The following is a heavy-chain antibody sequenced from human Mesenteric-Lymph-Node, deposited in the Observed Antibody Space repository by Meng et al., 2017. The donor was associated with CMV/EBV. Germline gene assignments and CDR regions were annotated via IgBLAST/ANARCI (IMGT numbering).Heavy chain of an antibody. CDR3: ARHQRWLKSEGGFNY. CDR1: GGSFSGYY. CDR2: INHSGST. Sequence: QGQRPRGGAGRLKPSEPLSLTCAVDGGSFSGYYWSWIRQPPGKGLEWIGEINHSGSTNYNPSLKSRVTISVDTSKNQFSLKLSSVTAADTAVYYCARHQRWLKSEGGFNYWGQGTLVTVSS. V-gene: IGHV4-34*01. D-gene: IGHD4-23*01. J-gene: IGHJ4*02.